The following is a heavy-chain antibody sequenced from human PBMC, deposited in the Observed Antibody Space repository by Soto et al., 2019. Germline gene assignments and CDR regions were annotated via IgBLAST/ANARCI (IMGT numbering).Heavy chain of an antibody. Sequence: PSETLSLTCAVDGGSFSGYYWSWIRQPPGKGLEWIGEINHSGSTNYNPSLKSRVTRSVDRSKNQFSLKLSCVTAGDTAVCECARQRYCSRTSRCAVYYYYGVEDWGQGTTVTVS. CDR3: ARQRYCSRTSRCAVYYYYGVED. V-gene: IGHV4-34*01. CDR1: GGSFSGYY. D-gene: IGHD2-2*01. CDR2: INHSGST. J-gene: IGHJ6*02.